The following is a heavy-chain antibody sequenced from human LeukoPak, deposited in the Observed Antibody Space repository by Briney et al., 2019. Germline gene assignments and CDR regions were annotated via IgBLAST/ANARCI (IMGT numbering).Heavy chain of an antibody. CDR2: IIPIFGTA. Sequence: ASVKVSCKASGYTFTNYYMHWVRQAPGQGLEWMGGIIPIFGTANYAQKFQGRVTITADESTSTAYMELSSLRSEDTAVYYCARDEDDSSGYYYGGLSYWGQGTLVTVSS. V-gene: IGHV1-69*13. J-gene: IGHJ4*02. D-gene: IGHD3-22*01. CDR1: GYTFTNYY. CDR3: ARDEDDSSGYYYGGLSY.